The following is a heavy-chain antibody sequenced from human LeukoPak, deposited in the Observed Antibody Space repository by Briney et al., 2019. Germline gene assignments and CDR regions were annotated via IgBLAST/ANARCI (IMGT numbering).Heavy chain of an antibody. D-gene: IGHD2-15*01. V-gene: IGHV3-49*03. CDR1: GFTFGDYY. J-gene: IGHJ4*02. Sequence: GWSLRLSCTTAGFTFGDYYISLFRQAPGKRLGLGGFIRIKLYGGTTEYAASVKGRFPISKADSKTVAYLQMNSLTIEDTAVYYCPRALYSVPLLGGPGTLVTVSS. CDR3: PRALYSVPLL. CDR2: IRIKLYGGTT.